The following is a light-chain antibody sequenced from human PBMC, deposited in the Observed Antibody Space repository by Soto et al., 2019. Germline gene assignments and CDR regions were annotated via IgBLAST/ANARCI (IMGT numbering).Light chain of an antibody. CDR2: AVS. CDR1: QSISTY. CDR3: QHSYGTPRT. Sequence: EIQMTQSPSSLSASVGDRVTIACRASQSISTYLNWYQHKPGKAPKVLIYAVSSLQSGVPSRFSGSGSGTDFTLTITSLQPEDSATYYCQHSYGTPRTFGQGTKV. V-gene: IGKV1-39*01. J-gene: IGKJ1*01.